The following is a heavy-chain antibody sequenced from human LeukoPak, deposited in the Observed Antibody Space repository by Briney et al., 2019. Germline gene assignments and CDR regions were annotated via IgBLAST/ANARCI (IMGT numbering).Heavy chain of an antibody. J-gene: IGHJ4*02. CDR3: SRDTSDSYGYYDY. CDR2: IRSKAYGATT. CDR1: SFSFGDYA. Sequence: GRSLRLSCTTSSFSFGDYAMSWVRQAPGKGLEWVGFIRSKAYGATTDYAASVKGRFSISTDDSTSIAYLQLNSLKTEDTAIYYCSRDTSDSYGYYDYWGQGTLVTVSS. V-gene: IGHV3-49*04. D-gene: IGHD5-18*01.